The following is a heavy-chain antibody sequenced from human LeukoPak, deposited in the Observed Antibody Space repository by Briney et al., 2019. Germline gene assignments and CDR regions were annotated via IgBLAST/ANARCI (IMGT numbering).Heavy chain of an antibody. V-gene: IGHV4-34*01. D-gene: IGHD1-14*01. CDR3: AREPPYTRTLDY. Sequence: SETLSLTCAVYGGSFSGYYWSWIRQPPGKGLEWIGEINHSGSTNYNPSLKSRVTISVDTSKNQFSLKLSSVTAADTAVYYCAREPPYTRTLDYWGQGTLVTVSS. J-gene: IGHJ4*02. CDR2: INHSGST. CDR1: GGSFSGYY.